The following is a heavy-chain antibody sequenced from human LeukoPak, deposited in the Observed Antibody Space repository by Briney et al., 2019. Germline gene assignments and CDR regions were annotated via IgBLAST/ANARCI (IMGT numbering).Heavy chain of an antibody. CDR1: GFTFSNYG. CDR3: ARAMT. CDR2: IKPEGSDK. J-gene: IGHJ5*02. V-gene: IGHV3-7*01. Sequence: GGSLRLSCPASGFTFSNYGMSWVRQAPGKGLEWVANIKPEGSDKAYVDSVKGRFTISRDNTKNSLSLQMSSLRAEDTAVYYCARAMTWGQGTLVSVSS.